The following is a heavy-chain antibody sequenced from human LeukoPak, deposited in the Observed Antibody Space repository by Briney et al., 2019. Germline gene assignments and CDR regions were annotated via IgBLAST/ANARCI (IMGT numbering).Heavy chain of an antibody. D-gene: IGHD5-18*01. J-gene: IGHJ4*02. Sequence: ASVKVSCTASGYTFTSYGISWVRQAPGQGLEWMGWISAYNGNTNYAQKLQGRVTMTTDTSTSTAYMELRSLRSDDTAVYYCARDRSYGQAFDYWGQGTLVTVSS. V-gene: IGHV1-18*04. CDR3: ARDRSYGQAFDY. CDR2: ISAYNGNT. CDR1: GYTFTSYG.